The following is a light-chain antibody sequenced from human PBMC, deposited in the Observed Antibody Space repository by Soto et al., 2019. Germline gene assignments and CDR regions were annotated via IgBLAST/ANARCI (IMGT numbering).Light chain of an antibody. Sequence: EIVLTQSPGTLSVSPGERATLSCRASQSIATHLAWYQQKPGQAPGLLIFDASTRAAGIPGRFSGSGSGTEFTLTISSLQSEDSAVYYCQQYNDWPRTFGQGTKVEIK. J-gene: IGKJ1*01. CDR3: QQYNDWPRT. V-gene: IGKV3-15*01. CDR1: QSIATH. CDR2: DAS.